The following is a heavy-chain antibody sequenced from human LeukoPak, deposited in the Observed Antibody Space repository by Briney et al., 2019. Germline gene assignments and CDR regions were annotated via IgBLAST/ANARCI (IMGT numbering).Heavy chain of an antibody. Sequence: GGSLGLSCEGSGFTFSNYWMGWVRQAPGKGLQWAANIKTDGSEKYYVDSVKGRFTISRDNAKNSLYLQMNSLRAEDTAVYYCATYSSLNRREFQYWGQGTLLTVSS. V-gene: IGHV3-7*01. J-gene: IGHJ1*01. D-gene: IGHD3-22*01. CDR1: GFTFSNYW. CDR2: IKTDGSEK. CDR3: ATYSSLNRREFQY.